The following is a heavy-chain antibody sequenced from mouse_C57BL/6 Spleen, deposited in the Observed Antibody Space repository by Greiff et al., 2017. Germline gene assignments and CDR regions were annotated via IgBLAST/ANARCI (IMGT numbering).Heavy chain of an antibody. CDR1: GYSFTDYN. D-gene: IGHD2-4*01. CDR3: ASSRDYVGFDY. V-gene: IGHV1-39*01. Sequence: EVQLQQPGPELVKPGASVKLSCKASGYSFTDYNMHWVKQSNGKSLEWIGVINPNYGTTSYNQKFKGKATLTVDQSSSTAYMQLNSLTSEDSAVYYYASSRDYVGFDYWGQGTTLTVSS. CDR2: INPNYGTT. J-gene: IGHJ2*01.